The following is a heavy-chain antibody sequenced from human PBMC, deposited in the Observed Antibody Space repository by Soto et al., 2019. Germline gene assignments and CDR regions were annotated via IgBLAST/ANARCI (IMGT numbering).Heavy chain of an antibody. Sequence: QVHLVESGGGVVQPGRSLRLSCAASGFTFSSYGMHWVRQAPGKGLEWVAVISFDGSNKYYADSVKGRFTVSRDNSKNTLYLQMNSLRAEDTAVYYCAKDLKLTLWWELDYWGQGTLVTVSS. CDR3: AKDLKLTLWWELDY. D-gene: IGHD1-26*01. CDR2: ISFDGSNK. J-gene: IGHJ4*02. CDR1: GFTFSSYG. V-gene: IGHV3-30*18.